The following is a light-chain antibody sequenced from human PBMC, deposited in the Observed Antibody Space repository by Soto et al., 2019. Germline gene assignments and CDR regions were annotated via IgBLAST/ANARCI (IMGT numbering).Light chain of an antibody. Sequence: AIQITQSPCSLSASVGDRVTISCRASQVIGNDLAWYQQKPGKAPRLLIFAASNLQSGVPSRFSGSGSGTDFTLTISRLQPEDFATYYCLQFYNFSWTFGQGTKVDIK. CDR1: QVIGND. V-gene: IGKV1-6*01. J-gene: IGKJ1*01. CDR3: LQFYNFSWT. CDR2: AAS.